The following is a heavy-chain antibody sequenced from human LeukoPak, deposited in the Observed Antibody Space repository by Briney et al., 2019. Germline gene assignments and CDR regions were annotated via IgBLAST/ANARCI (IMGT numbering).Heavy chain of an antibody. CDR1: GFTVSSNY. CDR3: ARSPSLPWFGEFDC. CDR2: ISYDGSNK. D-gene: IGHD3-10*01. Sequence: GGSLRLSCAASGFTVSSNYMSWVRQAPGKGLEWVAVISYDGSNKYYADSVKGRFTISRDNSKNTLYLQMNSLRAEDTAMYYCARSPSLPWFGEFDCWGQGTVVTVSS. J-gene: IGHJ4*02. V-gene: IGHV3-30*03.